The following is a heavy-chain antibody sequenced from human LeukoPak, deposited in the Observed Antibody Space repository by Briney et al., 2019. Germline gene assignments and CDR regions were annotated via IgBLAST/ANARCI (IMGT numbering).Heavy chain of an antibody. D-gene: IGHD5-24*01. J-gene: IGHJ4*02. CDR3: ASQTWGRDGYNHGFDY. Sequence: ASVKVSCKASGGTFSSYAISWVRQAPGQGLEWMGRIIPILGIANYAQKFQGRVTITADKSMSTAYMELSSLRSEDTAVYYCASQTWGRDGYNHGFDYWGQGTLVTVSS. CDR2: IIPILGIA. V-gene: IGHV1-69*04. CDR1: GGTFSSYA.